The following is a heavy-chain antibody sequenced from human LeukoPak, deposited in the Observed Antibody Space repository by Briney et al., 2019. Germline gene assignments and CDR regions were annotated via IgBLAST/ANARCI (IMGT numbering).Heavy chain of an antibody. CDR2: IYYSGST. J-gene: IGHJ4*02. CDR3: ARSGYSYDLVDY. V-gene: IGHV4-59*08. Sequence: PSETLSFTCTVSGGSMSSYYWNWIRQPPGKGLEWIGYIYYSGSTNYNPSLKSRVTISVDTSKNQFSLKLSSVTAADTAVYYCARSGYSYDLVDYWGQGTLVTVSS. D-gene: IGHD5-18*01. CDR1: GGSMSSYY.